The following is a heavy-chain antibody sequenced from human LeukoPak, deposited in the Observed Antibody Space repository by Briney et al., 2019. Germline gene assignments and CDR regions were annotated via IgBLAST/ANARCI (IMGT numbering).Heavy chain of an antibody. CDR1: GFTFTSSA. J-gene: IGHJ3*02. Sequence: SVKVSCKASGFTFTSSAMQWVRQARGQRLEWIGWIVVGSDNTNYAQKFQERVTITRDMSTSTAYMELSSLRSEDTAVYYCAAVGSRSGEYYYDSSGYDAFDIWGQGTMVTVSS. V-gene: IGHV1-58*02. CDR3: AAVGSRSGEYYYDSSGYDAFDI. D-gene: IGHD3-22*01. CDR2: IVVGSDNT.